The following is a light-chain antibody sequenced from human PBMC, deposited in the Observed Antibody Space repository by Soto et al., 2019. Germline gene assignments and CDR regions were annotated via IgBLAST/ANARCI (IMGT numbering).Light chain of an antibody. Sequence: DIVLTQSPGTLSLSPGERATLSCRASQSVTTTYLAWYQQKPGQAPRLLIYDASSRATGIPDRFSGSGSGTDFTLTISRLEPEDFAVYYCQQYGSSPLTFGGGTKVEIK. V-gene: IGKV3-20*01. CDR2: DAS. CDR3: QQYGSSPLT. CDR1: QSVTTTY. J-gene: IGKJ4*01.